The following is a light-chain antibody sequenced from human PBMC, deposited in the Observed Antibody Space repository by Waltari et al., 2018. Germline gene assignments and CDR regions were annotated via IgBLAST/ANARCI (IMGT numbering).Light chain of an antibody. Sequence: EIVMTQSPATLSVSPGERATRSCRASQSVGNNLTWYQQNTCQAPRLLIYCTSSRATGIPARFSGSGSGTEFTLTISSMQSEDFAVYYCQPYNNWPPDTFGQGTKLEIK. CDR1: QSVGNN. J-gene: IGKJ2*01. CDR3: QPYNNWPPDT. CDR2: CTS. V-gene: IGKV3-15*01.